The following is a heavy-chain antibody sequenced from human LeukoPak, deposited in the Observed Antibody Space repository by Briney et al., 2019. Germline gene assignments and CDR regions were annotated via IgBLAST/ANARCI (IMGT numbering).Heavy chain of an antibody. Sequence: PGGSLRLSCAASGFTFSSYSMNWVRQAPGKGLEWVSSISSSSSYIYYADSVKGRFTISRDNSKNTLYLQMNSLRAEDTAVYYCAKDKTNAAFDIWGQGTMVTVSS. J-gene: IGHJ3*02. D-gene: IGHD1-1*01. CDR1: GFTFSSYS. V-gene: IGHV3-21*04. CDR3: AKDKTNAAFDI. CDR2: ISSSSSYI.